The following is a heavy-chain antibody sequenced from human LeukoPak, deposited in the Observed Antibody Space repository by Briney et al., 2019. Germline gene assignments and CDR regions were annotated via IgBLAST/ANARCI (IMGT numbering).Heavy chain of an antibody. CDR2: IYYSGST. Sequence: PSETLPLTCTVSGGSISSYYWSWIRQPPGKGLEWIGYIYYSGSTNYNPSLKSRVTISVDTSKNQFSLKLSSVTAADTAVYYCARGTMGMTTVNYFDYWGQGTLVTVSS. D-gene: IGHD4-11*01. J-gene: IGHJ4*02. CDR1: GGSISSYY. CDR3: ARGTMGMTTVNYFDY. V-gene: IGHV4-59*01.